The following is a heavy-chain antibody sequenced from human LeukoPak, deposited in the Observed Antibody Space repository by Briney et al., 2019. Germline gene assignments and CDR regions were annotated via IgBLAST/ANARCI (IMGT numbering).Heavy chain of an antibody. CDR1: GFTFSTSW. CDR2: INGDGSLN. D-gene: IGHD1-26*01. J-gene: IGHJ4*02. V-gene: IGHV3-7*01. Sequence: PWGSLTLSCAASGFTFSTSWMTWVRQAPGKGLEWVANINGDGSLNGHVASVKGRFTISRDNAKNSVYLQMISLRDEDTAVYYCTRDRACGALDSWGQGTLVTVSS. CDR3: TRDRACGALDS.